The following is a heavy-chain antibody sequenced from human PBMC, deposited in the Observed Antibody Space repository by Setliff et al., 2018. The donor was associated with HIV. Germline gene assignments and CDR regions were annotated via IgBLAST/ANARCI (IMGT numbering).Heavy chain of an antibody. CDR2: IIPIFGTA. D-gene: IGHD6-13*01. J-gene: IGHJ3*02. Sequence: ASVKVSCKATEYMILAYKMNWVRQAPGQGLEWMGGIIPIFGTANYAQKFQGRVTITADESTSTAYMELSSLRSEDTAVYYCARAHGYSSSWYEDAFDIWGQGTMVTVSS. CDR1: EYMILAYK. V-gene: IGHV1-69*13. CDR3: ARAHGYSSSWYEDAFDI.